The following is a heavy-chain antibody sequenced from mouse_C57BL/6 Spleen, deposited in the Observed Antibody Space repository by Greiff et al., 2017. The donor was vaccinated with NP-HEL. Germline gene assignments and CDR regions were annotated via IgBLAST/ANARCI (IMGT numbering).Heavy chain of an antibody. CDR2: IDPETGGT. D-gene: IGHD2-5*01. V-gene: IGHV1-15*01. CDR3: TRIYSNYVWYFDV. Sequence: QVQLQQSGAELVRPGASVTLSCKASGYTFTDYEMHWVKQTPVHGLEWIGAIDPETGGTAYNQKFKGKAILTADKSSSTAYMELRSLTSEDSAVYYCTRIYSNYVWYFDVWGTGTTVTVSS. J-gene: IGHJ1*03. CDR1: GYTFTDYE.